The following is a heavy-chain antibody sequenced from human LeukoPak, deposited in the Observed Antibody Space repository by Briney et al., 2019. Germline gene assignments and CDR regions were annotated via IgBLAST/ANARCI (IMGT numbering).Heavy chain of an antibody. CDR1: GGSISSGSYY. CDR3: AREGGYAATFDY. V-gene: IGHV4-61*02. CDR2: IYTSGST. J-gene: IGHJ4*02. Sequence: SQTLSLTCTVSGGSISSGSYYWSWIRQPAGKGLGWIGRIYTSGSTNYNPSLKSRVTISVDTSKNQFSLKLSSVTAADTAVYYCAREGGYAATFDYWAREPWSPSPQ. D-gene: IGHD5-12*01.